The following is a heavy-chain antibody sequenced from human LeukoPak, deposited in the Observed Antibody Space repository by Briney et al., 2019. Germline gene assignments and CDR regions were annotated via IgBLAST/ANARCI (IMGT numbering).Heavy chain of an antibody. D-gene: IGHD3-22*01. J-gene: IGHJ3*02. CDR2: IKQDGSEK. Sequence: GGSLRLSCAASGFTFSTYWMSWVRQAPGKELEWVANIKQDGSEKYYVDSVKGRFTISRDNAKNSLYLQMNSLRADDTAVFYCARDRGTYYYDTSSHYDAFDIWGQGTMVTVSS. CDR1: GFTFSTYW. CDR3: ARDRGTYYYDTSSHYDAFDI. V-gene: IGHV3-7*01.